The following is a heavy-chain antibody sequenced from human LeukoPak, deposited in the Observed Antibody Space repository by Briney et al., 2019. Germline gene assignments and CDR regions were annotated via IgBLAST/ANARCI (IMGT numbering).Heavy chain of an antibody. CDR2: IYYSGST. J-gene: IGHJ4*02. V-gene: IGHV4-39*07. Sequence: PSETLSLTCTVSGGSISSSSYYWGWIRQPPGKGLEWIGSIYYSGSTYYNPSLKSRVTISVDTSKNQFSLKLSSVTAADTAVYYCARDIVGASEFDYWGQGTLDTVSS. CDR3: ARDIVGASEFDY. D-gene: IGHD1-26*01. CDR1: GGSISSSSYY.